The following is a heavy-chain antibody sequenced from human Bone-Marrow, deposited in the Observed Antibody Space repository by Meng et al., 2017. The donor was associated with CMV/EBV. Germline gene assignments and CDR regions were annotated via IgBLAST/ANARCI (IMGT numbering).Heavy chain of an antibody. D-gene: IGHD2-2*01. Sequence: FSGYYWNWIRQPPGKGLEWIGEINHSGSTNYNPSLKSRVTISVDTSKNQFSLKLSSVTAADTAVYYCARAPKRYCSSTSCRYNWFDPWGQGTLVTVSS. CDR2: INHSGST. V-gene: IGHV4-34*01. CDR3: ARAPKRYCSSTSCRYNWFDP. J-gene: IGHJ5*02. CDR1: FSGYY.